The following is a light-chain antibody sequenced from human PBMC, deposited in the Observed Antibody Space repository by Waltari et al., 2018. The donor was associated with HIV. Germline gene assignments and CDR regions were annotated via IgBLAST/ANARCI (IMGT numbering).Light chain of an antibody. CDR2: INH. Sequence: QSVLTQLPSVSGAPGQRVSISCTGSSSNIGAGYDVHWYQQLPGTAPKLLVFINHNRPSGVPDRFSGSKSGNTASLTISGLQAEDEADYYCCSYAGSYTIHVVFGGGTKLTVL. CDR3: CSYAGSYTIHVV. V-gene: IGLV1-40*01. J-gene: IGLJ2*01. CDR1: SSNIGAGYD.